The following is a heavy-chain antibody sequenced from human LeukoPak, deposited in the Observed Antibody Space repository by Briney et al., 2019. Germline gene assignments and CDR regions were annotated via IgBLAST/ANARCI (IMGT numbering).Heavy chain of an antibody. J-gene: IGHJ4*02. CDR2: IKSKTDGGTT. Sequence: GGSLRLSCAASGFTFSNAWMSWVRQAPGKGLEWVGRIKSKTDGGTTDYAAPVKGRFTISRDDSKNTLYLQMNSLRAEDTAVYYCAKTPRTLRYGDYEGDDGYWGQGTLVTVSS. D-gene: IGHD4-17*01. CDR3: AKTPRTLRYGDYEGDDGY. CDR1: GFTFSNAW. V-gene: IGHV3-15*01.